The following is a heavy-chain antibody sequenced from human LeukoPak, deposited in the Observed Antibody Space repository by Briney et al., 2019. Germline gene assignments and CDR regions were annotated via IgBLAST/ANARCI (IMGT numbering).Heavy chain of an antibody. V-gene: IGHV4-59*01. CDR1: GGSISSYY. CDR2: IYYSGST. Sequence: PSETLSLTCTVSGGSISSYYWSWIRQPPGKGLEWIGYIYYSGSTNYNSSLKSRVTISVDTSKNQFSLKLSSVTAADTAVYYCASVATMVRGVIADYWGQGTLVTVSS. J-gene: IGHJ4*02. CDR3: ASVATMVRGVIADY. D-gene: IGHD3-10*01.